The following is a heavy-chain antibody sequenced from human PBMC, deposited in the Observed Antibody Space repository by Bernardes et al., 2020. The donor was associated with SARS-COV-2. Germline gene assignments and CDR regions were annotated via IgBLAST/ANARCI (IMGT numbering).Heavy chain of an antibody. Sequence: GSLSRSCAASGFTVSRYEMNWVRPAPGKGLEWVSYISSSGSTIYYADSVKGRFTISRDNSKNTLYLQMNSLRAEDTAVYYCARDQAVVVPAAIQGIHWYFDLWGRGTLVTVSS. CDR2: ISSSGSTI. J-gene: IGHJ2*01. V-gene: IGHV3-48*03. CDR1: GFTVSRYE. CDR3: ARDQAVVVPAAIQGIHWYFDL. D-gene: IGHD2-2*01.